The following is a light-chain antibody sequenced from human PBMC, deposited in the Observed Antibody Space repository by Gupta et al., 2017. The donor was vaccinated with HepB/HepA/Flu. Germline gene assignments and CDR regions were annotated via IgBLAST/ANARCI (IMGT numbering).Light chain of an antibody. V-gene: IGLV2-23*02. CDR2: YVT. J-gene: IGLJ2*01. CDR3: YSEAGIPFSI. Sequence: QSALTQPASVSGSPGQSITISCTGTSSDIVSWYHHHPGKGPKRMIYYVTKRPSGISNRFSCYTAGNNASPHALGLPAEEEALDYCYYSEAGIPFSIFGGGTKLTVL. CDR1: SSDI.